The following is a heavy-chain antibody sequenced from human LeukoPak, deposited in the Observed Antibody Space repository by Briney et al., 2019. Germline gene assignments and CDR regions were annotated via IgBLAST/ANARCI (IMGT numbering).Heavy chain of an antibody. Sequence: GRSLRLSCAASGFTFSTYAMHWVRQAPGKGLEWVAVISYAGSNKYYADSVKGRFTISRDNSNNTLSLQMDSLRGEDTAVYYCARVLVAYGEYAGPFDFWGQGTLVTVSS. V-gene: IGHV3-30*01. CDR2: ISYAGSNK. CDR1: GFTFSTYA. J-gene: IGHJ4*02. CDR3: ARVLVAYGEYAGPFDF. D-gene: IGHD4-17*01.